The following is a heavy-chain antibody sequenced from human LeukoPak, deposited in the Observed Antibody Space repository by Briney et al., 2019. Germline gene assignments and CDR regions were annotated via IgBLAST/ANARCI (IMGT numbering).Heavy chain of an antibody. CDR3: ASYCSSTSCYTFDI. J-gene: IGHJ3*02. V-gene: IGHV3-7*01. Sequence: GGFLRLSCAASGFTFSSHAMSWVRQAPGKGLEWVANIKQDGSEKYYVDSVKGRFTISRDNAKNSLYLQMNSLRAEDTAVYYCASYCSSTSCYTFDIWGQGTMVTVSS. CDR1: GFTFSSHA. D-gene: IGHD2-2*02. CDR2: IKQDGSEK.